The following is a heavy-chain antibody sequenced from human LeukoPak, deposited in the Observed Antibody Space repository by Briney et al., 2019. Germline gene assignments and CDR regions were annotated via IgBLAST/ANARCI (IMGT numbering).Heavy chain of an antibody. J-gene: IGHJ4*02. CDR1: GGSFSGYY. CDR2: INHSGST. CDR3: VSYIANPGMFYNGIDH. Sequence: ASETLSLTCAVYGGSFSGYYWSWIRQPPGKGLEWIGEINHSGSTNYNPSLKSRVTISVDTSKNQFSLKLSSVTAADTAVYYCVSYIANPGMFYNGIDHWGQGTLVTVSS. V-gene: IGHV4-34*01. D-gene: IGHD3-10*01.